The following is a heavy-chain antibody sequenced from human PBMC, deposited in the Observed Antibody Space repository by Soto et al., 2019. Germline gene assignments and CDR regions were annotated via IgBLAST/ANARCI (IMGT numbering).Heavy chain of an antibody. CDR2: INPNSGGT. D-gene: IGHD4-17*01. CDR1: GYTFTGYY. CDR3: ATMTTVTTVGYYGMDV. Sequence: ASVKVSCKAPGYTFTGYYMHWVRQAPGQGLEWMGWINPNSGGTNYAQKFQGRVTMTRDTSISTAYMELSRLRSDDTAVYYCATMTTVTTVGYYGMDVWGQGTTVTVSS. V-gene: IGHV1-2*02. J-gene: IGHJ6*02.